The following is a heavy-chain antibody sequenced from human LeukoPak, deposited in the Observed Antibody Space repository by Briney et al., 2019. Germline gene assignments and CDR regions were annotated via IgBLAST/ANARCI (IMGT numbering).Heavy chain of an antibody. D-gene: IGHD1-26*01. Sequence: GGSLRLSCAASVFTVSSSYMSWVRQAPGKGLDWVSGIYSGGSTYYADSVKGRFTISRDNSKNTLYLQMNSLRAEDTAVYYCARGVGPGNAFDIWGQGTMVTVSS. CDR3: ARGVGPGNAFDI. CDR2: IYSGGST. J-gene: IGHJ3*02. V-gene: IGHV3-53*01. CDR1: VFTVSSSY.